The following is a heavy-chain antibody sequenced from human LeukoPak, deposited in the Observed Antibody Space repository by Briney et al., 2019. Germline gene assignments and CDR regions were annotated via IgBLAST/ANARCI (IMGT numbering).Heavy chain of an antibody. CDR2: INHSGST. J-gene: IGHJ4*02. CDR3: ARHSGLLRFDY. V-gene: IGHV4-34*01. CDR1: GGSFSGYY. Sequence: PSETLSLTCAVYGGSFSGYYWSWIRQPPGKGLEWIGEINHSGSTNYNPSLKSRVTISVDTSKNQFSLKLSSVTAADTAVYYCARHSGLLRFDYWAREPWSPSPQ. D-gene: IGHD1-26*01.